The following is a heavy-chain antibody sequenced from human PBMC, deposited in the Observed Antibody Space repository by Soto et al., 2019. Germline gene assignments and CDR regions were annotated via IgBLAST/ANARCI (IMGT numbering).Heavy chain of an antibody. CDR2: ISYDGSNV. J-gene: IGHJ4*02. D-gene: IGHD3-22*01. CDR3: ARDLEYYYDSSGYSSFDY. V-gene: IGHV3-30-3*01. CDR1: GFTFSTYT. Sequence: QVQLVESGGGVVQPGRSLRLSCAASGFTFSTYTMHWVRQAPGKGLEWVAVISYDGSNVYYADSVKGRFTISRDNSRNTLYLQMNSLRAEDTAVYYCARDLEYYYDSSGYSSFDYWGQGTLVTVSS.